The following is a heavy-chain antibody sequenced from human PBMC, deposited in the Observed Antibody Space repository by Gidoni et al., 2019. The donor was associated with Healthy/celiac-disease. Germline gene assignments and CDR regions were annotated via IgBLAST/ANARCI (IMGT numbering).Heavy chain of an antibody. CDR3: ARGSGVTGSFDY. J-gene: IGHJ4*02. D-gene: IGHD7-27*01. CDR1: GGSFSGYY. CDR2: SNHSGST. Sequence: QGQLQQWGGGLLKPPATLSPPCAVHGGSFSGYYWSCIRQPPGKGLEWMGESNHSGSTNYNPSLKSRVTISVDTSKNQFYLKLSAVTAADTAVYYCARGSGVTGSFDYWGQGTLVTVSS. V-gene: IGHV4-34*01.